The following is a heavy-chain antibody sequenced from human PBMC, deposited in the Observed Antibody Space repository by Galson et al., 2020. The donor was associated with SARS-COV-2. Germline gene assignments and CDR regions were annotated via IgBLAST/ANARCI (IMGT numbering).Heavy chain of an antibody. CDR1: GFTFSDFG. V-gene: IGHV3-30*03. Sequence: GESLKISCAASGFTFSDFGMHWVRQAPGKGLEWVAVISTDGNNNYDSDSVKGRFTISRDNSNNTLYLQMNSLRPEDTAVYFCARSAYSSTWTLGDAFDVWGQGTLVTVSS. J-gene: IGHJ3*01. D-gene: IGHD6-13*01. CDR2: ISTDGNNN. CDR3: ARSAYSSTWTLGDAFDV.